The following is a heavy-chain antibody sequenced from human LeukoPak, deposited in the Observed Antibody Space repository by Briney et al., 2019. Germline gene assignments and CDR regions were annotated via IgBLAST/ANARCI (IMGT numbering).Heavy chain of an antibody. J-gene: IGHJ5*02. CDR2: INPSGGST. CDR3: ARARRSGGGTMVRGLNWFDL. Sequence: ASVKVSCKASGYTFTSYYMHWVRQAPGQGLEWMGIINPSGGSTSYAQKFQGRVTMTRDTSTSTVYMELSSLRSEDTAVYYCARARRSGGGTMVRGLNWFDLWGQGTLVTVSS. V-gene: IGHV1-46*01. D-gene: IGHD3-10*01. CDR1: GYTFTSYY.